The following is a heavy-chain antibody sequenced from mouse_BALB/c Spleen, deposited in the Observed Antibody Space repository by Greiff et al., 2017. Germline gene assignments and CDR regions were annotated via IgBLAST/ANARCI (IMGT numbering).Heavy chain of an antibody. Sequence: EVQVVESGGGLVKPGGSLKLSCAASGFTFSSYAMSWVRQTPEKRLEWVATISSGGSYTYYPDSVKGRFTISRDNAKNTLYLQMSSLRSEDTAMYYCARLDRYGDYAMDYWGQGTSVTVSS. D-gene: IGHD2-14*01. V-gene: IGHV5-9-3*01. CDR3: ARLDRYGDYAMDY. CDR1: GFTFSSYA. CDR2: ISSGGSYT. J-gene: IGHJ4*01.